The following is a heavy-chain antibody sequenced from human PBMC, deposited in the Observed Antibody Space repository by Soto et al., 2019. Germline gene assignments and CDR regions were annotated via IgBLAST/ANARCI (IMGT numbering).Heavy chain of an antibody. Sequence: PSETLSLTCTVSGGSVTSYYWSWIRQPPGKGLEWIGDIYHSGITKYNPSLKRRITISVDTSKNQFSLKLSSVTAAGTAVYYCAREDHIGGYYFDYWGQGALVTVSS. CDR3: AREDHIGGYYFDY. CDR1: GGSVTSYY. CDR2: IYHSGIT. D-gene: IGHD3-16*01. V-gene: IGHV4-59*02. J-gene: IGHJ4*02.